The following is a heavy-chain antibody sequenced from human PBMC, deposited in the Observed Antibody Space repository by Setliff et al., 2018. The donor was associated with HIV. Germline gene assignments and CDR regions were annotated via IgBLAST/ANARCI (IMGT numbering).Heavy chain of an antibody. CDR3: AMRPPADYYYMDA. CDR1: GYTFTTYG. Sequence: ASVKVSCKASGYTFTTYGISWVQQAPGQGLEWMGWINTNTGNPTSAQGFTGRFVFSLDTSVNTAYLQISSLKAEDTAVYYWAMRPPADYYYMDAWGKGTTVTVSS. V-gene: IGHV7-4-1*02. CDR2: INTNTGNP. J-gene: IGHJ6*03.